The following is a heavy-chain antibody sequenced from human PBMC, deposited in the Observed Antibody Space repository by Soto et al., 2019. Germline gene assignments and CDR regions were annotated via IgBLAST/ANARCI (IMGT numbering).Heavy chain of an antibody. CDR2: IYYNGNP. V-gene: IGHV4-31*03. CDR1: GVSISSHDHY. CDR3: TRGQDRYKLGF. Sequence: QVQLQESGPGLVQPSQTLSLTCTVSGVSISSHDHYWSWIRQHPGKALEWIGSIYYNGNPYDNPSLKSRITISLDTSKNLFSLKLTSVTAADTAVYYCTRGQDRYKLGFWGQGTLVTVSS. D-gene: IGHD1-20*01. J-gene: IGHJ4*02.